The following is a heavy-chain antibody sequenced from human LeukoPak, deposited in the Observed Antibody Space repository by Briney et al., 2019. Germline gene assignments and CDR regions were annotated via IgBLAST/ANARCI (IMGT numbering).Heavy chain of an antibody. Sequence: ASVKLSCKASGGTFSSYAISWVRQAPGQGLEWMGGIIPIFGTANYAQTFQGRVTITADESTSTAYMELSSLRSEDTAVYYCARVRYNYYDSSGYTTFDYWGQGTLVTVSS. CDR2: IIPIFGTA. J-gene: IGHJ4*02. V-gene: IGHV1-69*01. CDR1: GGTFSSYA. CDR3: ARVRYNYYDSSGYTTFDY. D-gene: IGHD3-22*01.